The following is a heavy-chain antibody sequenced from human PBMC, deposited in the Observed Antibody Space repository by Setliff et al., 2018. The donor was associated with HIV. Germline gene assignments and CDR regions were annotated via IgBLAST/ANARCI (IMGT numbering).Heavy chain of an antibody. V-gene: IGHV3-21*01. J-gene: IGHJ4*02. CDR2: ISIGSGGAI. CDR1: GFTFSSYV. Sequence: GGSLRLSCAATGFTFSSYVLHWVRQAPGRGLEWVSSISIGSGGAIDYADSVQGRFTISRDNSKNSLYLQMNSLRVEDTAVYYCARDWRSGYDLNFDYWGQGTLVTVSS. D-gene: IGHD5-12*01. CDR3: ARDWRSGYDLNFDY.